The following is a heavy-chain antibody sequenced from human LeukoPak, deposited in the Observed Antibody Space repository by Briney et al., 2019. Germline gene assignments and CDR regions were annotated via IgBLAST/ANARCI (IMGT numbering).Heavy chain of an antibody. D-gene: IGHD1-26*01. CDR1: GGSISSSNW. V-gene: IGHV4-4*02. CDR3: ARVGGSYLFLPDY. Sequence: SETLSLTCAVSGGSISSSNWWSWVRQPPGKGLEWIGEIYHSGSTNYNPSLKSRVTISVDKSENQFSLKLSSVTAADTAVYYCARVGGSYLFLPDYWGQGTLVTVFS. CDR2: IYHSGST. J-gene: IGHJ4*02.